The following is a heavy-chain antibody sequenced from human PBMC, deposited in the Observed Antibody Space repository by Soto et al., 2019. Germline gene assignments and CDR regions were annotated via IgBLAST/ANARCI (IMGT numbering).Heavy chain of an antibody. Sequence: EVQLVESGGGLVKHGGSLRLSCAASGFTFTRYSMNWVRQAPGKGLEWVSSISSTTNYIYYGDSMKGRFTIARDNSKNSLDLEMNSLRAEDTAVYYGARESEDRTSNFDYWAKGTLFTFSA. CDR1: GFTFTRYS. CDR2: ISSTTNYI. J-gene: IGHJ4*02. V-gene: IGHV3-21*06. CDR3: ARESEDRTSNFDY.